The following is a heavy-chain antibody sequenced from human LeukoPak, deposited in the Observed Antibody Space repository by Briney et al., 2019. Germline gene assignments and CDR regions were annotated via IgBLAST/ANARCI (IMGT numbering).Heavy chain of an antibody. D-gene: IGHD6-6*01. CDR2: IIPIFGTA. CDR1: GGTFSSYA. Sequence: GASVKVSCKASGGTFSSYAISWVRQAPGQGLEWMGGIIPIFGTANYAQKFQGRVTITADESTSTAYMELSSLRSEDTAVYYCARVGLAARGPPNAFDIWGQGTMVTVSS. V-gene: IGHV1-69*13. CDR3: ARVGLAARGPPNAFDI. J-gene: IGHJ3*02.